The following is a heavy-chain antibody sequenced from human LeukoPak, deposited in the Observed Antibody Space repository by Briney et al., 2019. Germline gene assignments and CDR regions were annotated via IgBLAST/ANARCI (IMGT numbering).Heavy chain of an antibody. CDR3: ARGRAYGDFLFDY. Sequence: SETLSLTCAVYGGSFSGYYWSWIRQPPGKGLERIGSIYYSGSTYYNPSLKSRVTISVDTSKNQFSLKLSSVTAADTAVYYCARGRAYGDFLFDYWGQGTLVTVSS. CDR1: GGSFSGYY. V-gene: IGHV4-34*01. D-gene: IGHD4-17*01. J-gene: IGHJ4*02. CDR2: IYYSGST.